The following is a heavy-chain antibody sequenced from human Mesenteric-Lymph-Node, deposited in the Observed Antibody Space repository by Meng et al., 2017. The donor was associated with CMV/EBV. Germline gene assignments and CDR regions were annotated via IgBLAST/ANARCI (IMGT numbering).Heavy chain of an antibody. V-gene: IGHV1-24*01. D-gene: IGHD2-8*01. CDR3: ATHLLVNDRMFTNYFDP. CDR2: FDPENGET. CDR1: GYTFTDYD. J-gene: IGHJ5*02. Sequence: ASVKVSCKASGYTFTDYDVSWVRQAPGQGLEWMGGFDPENGETIYAQKFQGRVTMTEDTSTGTVYMELSSLRPDDTAVYYCATHLLVNDRMFTNYFDPWGQGTLVTVSS.